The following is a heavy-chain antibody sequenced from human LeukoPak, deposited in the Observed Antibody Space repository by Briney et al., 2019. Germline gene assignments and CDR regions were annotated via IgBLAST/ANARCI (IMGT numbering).Heavy chain of an antibody. Sequence: GGSLRLSCAASGFTFSSYWMHWVRQAPGKGLVWVSRIKSDGSFTSYADSVKGRFTISRDNAKNTPYLQMNSLRAEDTAVFYCARGYCTGDSCGWAHDTFDIWGQGTMVTVSS. J-gene: IGHJ3*02. CDR2: IKSDGSFT. CDR3: ARGYCTGDSCGWAHDTFDI. CDR1: GFTFSSYW. V-gene: IGHV3-74*01. D-gene: IGHD2-15*01.